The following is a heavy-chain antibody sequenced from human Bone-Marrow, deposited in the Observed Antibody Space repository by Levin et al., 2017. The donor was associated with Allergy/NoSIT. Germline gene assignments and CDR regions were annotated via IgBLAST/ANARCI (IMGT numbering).Heavy chain of an antibody. CDR3: ARGGPKDAFPF. D-gene: IGHD3-16*01. CDR2: VNSDGSAT. V-gene: IGHV3-74*01. CDR1: GFTFSSYW. Sequence: GESLKISCTASGFTFSSYWMHWVRQAPGQGLVWVSRVNSDGSATTYADSVKGRFTISRDNAKNTMYLDMSGLRVEDTALYFCARGGPKDAFPFWGQGTMVTVSS. J-gene: IGHJ3*01.